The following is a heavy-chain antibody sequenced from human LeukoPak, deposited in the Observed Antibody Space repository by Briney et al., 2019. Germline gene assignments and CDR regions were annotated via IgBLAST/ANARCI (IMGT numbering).Heavy chain of an antibody. J-gene: IGHJ6*04. Sequence: PGGSLRLSCAASGFTFSNAWMSWVRQAPGKGLEWVGRIKSKTDGGTTEYAAPVKGRFTISRDDSKNTLYLQMNSLKTEDTAVYYCTAQNLYYYYYGMDVWGKGTTVTVSS. CDR3: TAQNLYYYYYGMDV. CDR2: IKSKTDGGTT. V-gene: IGHV3-15*01. CDR1: GFTFSNAW.